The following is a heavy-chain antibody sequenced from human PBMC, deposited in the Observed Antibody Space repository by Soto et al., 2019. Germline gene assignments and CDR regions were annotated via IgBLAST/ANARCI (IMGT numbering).Heavy chain of an antibody. J-gene: IGHJ4*02. D-gene: IGHD1-1*01. CDR1: GFTFSNYG. V-gene: IGHV3-30*18. Sequence: QVQLVESGGGVVQPGRSLRLSCAASGFTFSNYGMHWVRQAPGKGLEWVIVISYDGNVAYYADSVKGRFTISRDNSKNTLYLQMNSLRTDDTAMYYCAKEGPIANWYFDSWGQGTLVTVSS. CDR3: AKEGPIANWYFDS. CDR2: ISYDGNVA.